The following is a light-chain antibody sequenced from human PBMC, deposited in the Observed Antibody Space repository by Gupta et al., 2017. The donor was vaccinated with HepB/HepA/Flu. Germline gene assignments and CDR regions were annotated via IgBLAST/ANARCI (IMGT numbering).Light chain of an antibody. J-gene: IGKJ1*01. Sequence: DIQMTQSPPTLSASVGDRVTIPCRASQSISSWMAWYQQTPGNSPKLLIYKASRAESGVPSRFSGSGSGTEFTLAISSLEPDDFANYYCQHDSGCSWTFGQGTKVEI. V-gene: IGKV1-5*03. CDR1: QSISSW. CDR3: QHDSGCSWT. CDR2: KAS.